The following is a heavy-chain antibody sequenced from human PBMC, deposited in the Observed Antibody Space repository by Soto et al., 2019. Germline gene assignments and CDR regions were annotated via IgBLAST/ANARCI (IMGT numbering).Heavy chain of an antibody. D-gene: IGHD3-16*01. J-gene: IGHJ5*02. CDR3: AKDAIANDGIWLMDS. Sequence: GGSLRLSCAASGFMFSDYAMTWARQAPGKELEWVSGLLRPGRSTYYADSVKGQFTISGDTSANTVYLQMDSLRAEDTAVYYCAKDAIANDGIWLMDSWGQGTVVTAPQ. CDR2: LLRPGRST. V-gene: IGHV3-23*01. CDR1: GFMFSDYA.